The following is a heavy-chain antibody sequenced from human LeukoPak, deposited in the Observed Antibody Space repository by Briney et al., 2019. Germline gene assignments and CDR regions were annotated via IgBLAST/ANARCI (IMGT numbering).Heavy chain of an antibody. J-gene: IGHJ6*03. Sequence: GGSLRLSCAASGFTFSSYGMHWVRQAPGKGLEWVAVISYDGSNKYYADSVKGRFTISRDNSKNTLYLQMNSLRAEDTALYYCAKGMGSGSPQTDDYYYYMDVWGKGTTVTVSS. CDR1: GFTFSSYG. CDR3: AKGMGSGSPQTDDYYYYMDV. CDR2: ISYDGSNK. V-gene: IGHV3-30*18. D-gene: IGHD3-10*01.